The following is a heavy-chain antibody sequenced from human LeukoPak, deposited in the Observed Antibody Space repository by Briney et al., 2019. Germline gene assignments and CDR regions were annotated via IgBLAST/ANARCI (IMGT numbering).Heavy chain of an antibody. J-gene: IGHJ3*02. Sequence: PGRSLRLSXAASGFTFSSYAMSWVRQAPGKGLEWVSAISGSGGSTYYADSVKGRFTISRDNSKNTLYLQMNSLRAEDTAVYYCAKLGRGPESAFDIWGQGTMVTVSS. D-gene: IGHD5-12*01. CDR3: AKLGRGPESAFDI. CDR2: ISGSGGST. V-gene: IGHV3-23*01. CDR1: GFTFSSYA.